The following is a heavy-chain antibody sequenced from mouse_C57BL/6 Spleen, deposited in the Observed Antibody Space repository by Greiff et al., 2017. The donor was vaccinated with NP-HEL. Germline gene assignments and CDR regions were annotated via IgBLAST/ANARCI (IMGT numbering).Heavy chain of an antibody. CDR3: ARANWFAY. J-gene: IGHJ3*01. Sequence: EVHLVESGGGLVKPGGSLKLSCAASGFTFSDYGMHWVRQAPEKGLEWVAYISSGSSTIYYADTVKGRFTISRDNAKNTLFLQMTSLRSEDTAMYYCARANWFAYWGQGTLVTVSA. CDR1: GFTFSDYG. CDR2: ISSGSSTI. V-gene: IGHV5-17*01.